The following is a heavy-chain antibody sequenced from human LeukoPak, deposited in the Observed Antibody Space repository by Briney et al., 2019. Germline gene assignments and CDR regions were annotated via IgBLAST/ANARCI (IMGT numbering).Heavy chain of an antibody. V-gene: IGHV3-21*01. CDR2: MSRSASYI. CDR1: GFTFSSYE. J-gene: IGHJ4*02. CDR3: ARGSDYYYGSSSVDF. Sequence: PGGSLRLSCAASGFTFSSYEMNWVRQAPGKGLEWLSSMSRSASYIYYANSVRGRFTISRANAQNSLYLQMNSLRADDTAVYYCARGSDYYYGSSSVDFWGQGTLVTVSS. D-gene: IGHD3-22*01.